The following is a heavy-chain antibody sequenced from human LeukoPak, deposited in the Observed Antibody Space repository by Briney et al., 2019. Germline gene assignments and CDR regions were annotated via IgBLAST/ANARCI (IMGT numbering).Heavy chain of an antibody. D-gene: IGHD3-10*01. J-gene: IGHJ3*02. CDR2: ISGYNGNT. CDR1: GYTFTSYG. V-gene: IGHV1-18*01. Sequence: GASVKVSCKASGYTFTSYGISWVRQAPGQGLEWMGWISGYNGNTNYAQQKLQGRVTMTRNTSISTAYMELSSLRSEDTAVYYCARGQGLLWPSDAFDIWGQGTMVTVSS. CDR3: ARGQGLLWPSDAFDI.